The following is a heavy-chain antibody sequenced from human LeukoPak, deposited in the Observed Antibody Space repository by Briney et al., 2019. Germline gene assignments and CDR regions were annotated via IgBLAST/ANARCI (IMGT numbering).Heavy chain of an antibody. D-gene: IGHD2-21*02. Sequence: GGSLRLSCAVSGFPFSRYAMSWVRQAPGKGLEWVSGISHSFSVTNYVDSVKGRFTISRDNSKNTLYMQMNSLRAEDTAVYYCARVINRDLHYYFDYWGRGTLVTVSS. CDR1: GFPFSRYA. CDR2: ISHSFSVT. CDR3: ARVINRDLHYYFDY. V-gene: IGHV3-23*01. J-gene: IGHJ4*02.